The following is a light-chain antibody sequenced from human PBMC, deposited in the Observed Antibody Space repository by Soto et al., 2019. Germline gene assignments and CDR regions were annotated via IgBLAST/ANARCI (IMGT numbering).Light chain of an antibody. V-gene: IGKV3-15*01. CDR3: HQYNTWPLT. CDR2: DVS. J-gene: IGKJ4*01. CDR1: QAIRSD. Sequence: EIVMTQSPVALSVSPGERATLSCRASQAIRSDLAWYQQKPGQAPRLLISDVSTRATGIPARFNGSGSGTEFTLVISSLQFEDFAVYYCHQYNTWPLTFGGGTKVDIK.